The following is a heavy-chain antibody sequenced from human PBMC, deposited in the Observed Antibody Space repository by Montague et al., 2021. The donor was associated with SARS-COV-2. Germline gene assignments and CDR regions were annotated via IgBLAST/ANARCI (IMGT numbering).Heavy chain of an antibody. V-gene: IGHV4-39*07. D-gene: IGHD2-8*02. CDR2: IYYSGST. CDR3: ARSDLFVIVLVVYATRGGYFDL. J-gene: IGHJ2*01. CDR1: GGSISSSSYY. Sequence: SETLSLTCTVSGGSISSSSYYWGWIRQPPGKGLEWIGSIYYSGSTYYNPSLKSRVTISVDTSKNQFSLKLSSVTAADTAVYYCARSDLFVIVLVVYATRGGYFDLWGRGTLVTVSS.